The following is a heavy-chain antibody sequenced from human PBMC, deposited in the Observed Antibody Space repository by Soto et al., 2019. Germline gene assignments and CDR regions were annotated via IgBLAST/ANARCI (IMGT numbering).Heavy chain of an antibody. J-gene: IGHJ4*02. V-gene: IGHV1-69*13. CDR1: GGTFRSYA. CDR2: LIPLLGTT. CDR3: ARSDYCGGDCYAFLDY. D-gene: IGHD2-21*02. Sequence: ASVKVSCKTSGGTFRSYAFSWVRQAPGQGLEWMGGLIPLLGTTNYAQKVQGRLAIFADESTSTAYMELSSLRSEDTAVYYCARSDYCGGDCYAFLDYWGQGTLVTVSS.